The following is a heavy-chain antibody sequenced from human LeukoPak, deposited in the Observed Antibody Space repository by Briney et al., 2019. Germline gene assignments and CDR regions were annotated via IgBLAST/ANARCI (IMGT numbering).Heavy chain of an antibody. CDR1: GGSISSYY. J-gene: IGHJ3*02. D-gene: IGHD3-22*01. CDR3: ARGDSSGYRDAFDI. Sequence: SETLSLSCTVSGGSISSYYWSWIRQPPGKGLEWIGYIYYSGSTNYNPSLKSRVTISVDTSKNQFSLKLSSVTAADTAVYYCARGDSSGYRDAFDIWGQGTMVTVSS. V-gene: IGHV4-59*01. CDR2: IYYSGST.